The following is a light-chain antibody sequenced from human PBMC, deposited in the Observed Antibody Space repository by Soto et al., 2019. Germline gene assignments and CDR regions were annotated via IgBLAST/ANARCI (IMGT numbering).Light chain of an antibody. CDR2: DVS. V-gene: IGLV2-14*03. CDR1: SSDVGAYNY. Sequence: QSVLTQAASVSGSPGQSITISCTGTSSDVGAYNYVSWFQQHPGKAPKLMIFDVSSRPSGVSDRFSGSKSGNTASLTISGLQAEDEADYYCHSYTSSNTYVFGTGTKVTVL. CDR3: HSYTSSNTYV. J-gene: IGLJ1*01.